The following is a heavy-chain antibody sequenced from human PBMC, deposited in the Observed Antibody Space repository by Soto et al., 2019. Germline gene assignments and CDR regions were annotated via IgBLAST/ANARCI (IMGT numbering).Heavy chain of an antibody. D-gene: IGHD6-13*01. J-gene: IGHJ4*02. CDR3: SIGSPGGPSSSWFPYYFDY. CDR2: IIPIFGTA. V-gene: IGHV1-69*13. Sequence: SVKVSCKASGGTFSSYAISWVRQAPGQGLEWMGGIIPIFGTANYAQKLQGRVTITADESTSTAYMELSSLRSEDTAVYYCSIGSPGGPSSSWFPYYFDYWGQGALVTVSS. CDR1: GGTFSSYA.